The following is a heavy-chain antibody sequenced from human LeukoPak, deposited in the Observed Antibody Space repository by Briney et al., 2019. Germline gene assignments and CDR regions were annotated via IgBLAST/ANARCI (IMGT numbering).Heavy chain of an antibody. CDR3: AKAGTVDIVATGIHY. CDR1: GFTFSSYS. J-gene: IGHJ4*02. D-gene: IGHD5-12*01. Sequence: GGSLRLSCAASGFTFSSYSMNWVRQAPGKGLERVSYISSSSSTIYYADSVKGRFTISRDNAKNSLYLQMNSLRAEDTAVYYCAKAGTVDIVATGIHYWGQGTLVTVSS. V-gene: IGHV3-48*01. CDR2: ISSSSSTI.